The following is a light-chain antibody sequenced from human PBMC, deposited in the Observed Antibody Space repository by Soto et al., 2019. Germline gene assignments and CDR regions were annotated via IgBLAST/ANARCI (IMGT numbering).Light chain of an antibody. V-gene: IGKV3D-15*01. CDR1: ETVRSN. CDR2: AAS. J-gene: IGKJ1*01. CDR3: QQYNNWWT. Sequence: VMTQSPDTLSVSPGERATLSCRASETVRSNLAWYQQKPGQAPRLLIYAASTRATGIPARFIGNGSGTEFTLTISSLQSEDFAVYDCQQYNNWWTFGQGTKVDIK.